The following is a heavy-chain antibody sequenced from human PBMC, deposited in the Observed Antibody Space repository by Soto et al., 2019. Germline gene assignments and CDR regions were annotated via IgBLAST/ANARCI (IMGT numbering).Heavy chain of an antibody. D-gene: IGHD1-26*01. CDR1: GFTLSAYY. Sequence: QVQLVESGGGLVKPEGSLRLSCAASGFTLSAYYMSWIRQAPGKGLEWVSYISDSGSLTHYGDSVKGRFTISRDNAKASLYLQMDSLIAEDTAIYYCARALVLVVGALSQWGQGTLVTVSS. V-gene: IGHV3-11*01. J-gene: IGHJ4*02. CDR2: ISDSGSLT. CDR3: ARALVLVVGALSQ.